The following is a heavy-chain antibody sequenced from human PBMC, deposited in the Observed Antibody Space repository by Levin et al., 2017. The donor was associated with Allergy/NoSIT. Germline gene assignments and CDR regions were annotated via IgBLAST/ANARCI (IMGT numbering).Heavy chain of an antibody. D-gene: IGHD5-12*01. J-gene: IGHJ4*02. CDR3: ASRTGFSAYAPGIYFDY. CDR2: ISYGGST. Sequence: SETLSLTCTVSGGSISSSSYYWGWIRQPPGKGLEWIGIISYGGSTYYNPSLKSRVTISVDTSKNQFSLRLSSVTAADTAVYYCASRTGFSAYAPGIYFDYWGQGTLVTVSS. CDR1: GGSISSSSYY. V-gene: IGHV4-39*01.